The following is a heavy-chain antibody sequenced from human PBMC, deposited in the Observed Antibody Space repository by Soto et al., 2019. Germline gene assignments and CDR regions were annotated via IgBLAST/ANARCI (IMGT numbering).Heavy chain of an antibody. CDR1: GGSISSGGYY. D-gene: IGHD3-22*01. Sequence: QVQLQESGPGLVKPSQTLSLTCTVSGGSISSGGYYWSWIRQPPGKGLEWIAYMSYSGSTYYNPSLKSRVTLSVDTSKNQFSLKLRSVTAADTAVYYCVSLSGSFLYYFDNWGQGTLVTVSS. CDR3: VSLSGSFLYYFDN. J-gene: IGHJ4*02. CDR2: MSYSGST. V-gene: IGHV4-30-4*01.